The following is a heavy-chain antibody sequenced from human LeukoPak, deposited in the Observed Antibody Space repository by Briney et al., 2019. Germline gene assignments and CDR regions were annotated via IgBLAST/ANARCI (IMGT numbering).Heavy chain of an antibody. CDR2: IWYDGSNK. J-gene: IGHJ6*02. D-gene: IGHD3-10*01. CDR1: GFTFSSYG. CDR3: ARGWYGSGSYYYYGMDV. Sequence: PGRSLRLSCAASGFTFSSYGMHWVRQAPGKGLEWVAVIWYDGSNKYYADSVKGRFTISRDNSKNTLYLQMNSLRAEDTAVYYCARGWYGSGSYYYYGMDVWGQGTTVTVSS. V-gene: IGHV3-33*01.